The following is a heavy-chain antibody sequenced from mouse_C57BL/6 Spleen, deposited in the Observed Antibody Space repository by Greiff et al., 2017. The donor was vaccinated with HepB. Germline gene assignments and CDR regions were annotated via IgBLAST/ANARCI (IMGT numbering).Heavy chain of an antibody. CDR2: IYPGDGDT. CDR3: ARERILRPYYFDY. V-gene: IGHV1-80*01. Sequence: VQLQQSGAELVKPGASVKISCKASGYAFSSYWMNWVKQRPGKGLEWIGQIYPGDGDTNYNGKFKGKATLTADKSSSTAYMQLSSLTSEDSAVYFCARERILRPYYFDYWGQGTTLTVSS. J-gene: IGHJ2*01. CDR1: GYAFSSYW. D-gene: IGHD1-2*01.